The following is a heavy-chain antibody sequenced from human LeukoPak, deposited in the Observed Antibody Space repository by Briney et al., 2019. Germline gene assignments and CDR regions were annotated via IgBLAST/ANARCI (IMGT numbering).Heavy chain of an antibody. CDR1: GFTFRSYS. V-gene: IGHV3-21*01. CDR2: ISGSSTYI. J-gene: IGHJ6*03. D-gene: IGHD2-21*02. Sequence: GESLRLSCAASGFTFRSYSMNWVRQAPGKGLEWVSGISGSSTYIYNSNSAEGRFTISRDNAKNSLFLQMNSLRDEDTAVYYCARDGVGTHYYMDVWGKGTTVTVSS. CDR3: ARDGVGTHYYMDV.